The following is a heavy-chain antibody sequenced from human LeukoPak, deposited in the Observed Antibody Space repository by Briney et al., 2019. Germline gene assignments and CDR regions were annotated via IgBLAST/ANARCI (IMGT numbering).Heavy chain of an antibody. CDR3: TRYPTDDYVWGSYRYREGYYFDY. CDR2: IRSKAYGGTT. D-gene: IGHD3-16*02. V-gene: IGHV3-49*04. J-gene: IGHJ4*02. Sequence: GGSLRLSCTASGFTFGDYAMSWVRQAPGKGLEWVGFIRSKAYGGTTEYAASVKGRFTISRDDSKSIAYLQMNSLKTEDTAVYYCTRYPTDDYVWGSYRYREGYYFDYWGQGTLVTVSS. CDR1: GFTFGDYA.